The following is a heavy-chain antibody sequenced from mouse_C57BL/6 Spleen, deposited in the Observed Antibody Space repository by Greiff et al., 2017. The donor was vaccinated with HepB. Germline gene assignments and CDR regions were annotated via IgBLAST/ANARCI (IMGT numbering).Heavy chain of an antibody. Sequence: QVQLKQSGPGLVQPSQSLSITCTVSGFSLTSYGVHWVRQSPGKGLEWLGVIWSGGSTDYNAAFISRLSISKDNSKSQVFFKMNSLQADDTAIYYCAAPYYDYDLDYWGQGTTLTVSS. V-gene: IGHV2-2*01. CDR1: GFSLTSYG. J-gene: IGHJ2*01. D-gene: IGHD2-4*01. CDR2: IWSGGST. CDR3: AAPYYDYDLDY.